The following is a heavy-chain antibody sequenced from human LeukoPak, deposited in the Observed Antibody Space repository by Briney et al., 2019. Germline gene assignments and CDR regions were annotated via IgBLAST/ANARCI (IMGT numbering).Heavy chain of an antibody. CDR3: ARGLRFLEWLLPLFDY. CDR1: GGSISSGDYY. Sequence: SETLSLTCTVSGGSISSGDYYWSWIRQPPGKGLEWIGYIYYSGSTYYNPSLKSRVTVSVDTSKNQFSLKLSSVTAADTAVYYCARGLRFLEWLLPLFDYWGQGTLVTVSS. D-gene: IGHD3-3*01. CDR2: IYYSGST. J-gene: IGHJ4*02. V-gene: IGHV4-30-4*08.